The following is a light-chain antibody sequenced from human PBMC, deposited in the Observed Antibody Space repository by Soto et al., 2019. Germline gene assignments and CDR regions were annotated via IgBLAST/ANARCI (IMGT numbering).Light chain of an antibody. CDR3: QQYGSSPLT. V-gene: IGKV3-20*01. Sequence: EIVLTQSPGTLSLSPGERATLSCRASQSVSSYSLAWYQQRPGQAPRLLIYGASSRATGIPDRFSGSGSETDFTLTISRLEPEDFAVYYCQQYGSSPLTFGGGTKVEIK. CDR2: GAS. CDR1: QSVSSYS. J-gene: IGKJ4*01.